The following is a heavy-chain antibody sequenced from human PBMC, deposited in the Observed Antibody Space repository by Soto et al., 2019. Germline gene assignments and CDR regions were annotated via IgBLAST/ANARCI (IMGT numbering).Heavy chain of an antibody. CDR3: ARDASPDFWSGYYDY. CDR2: INPNNGAT. J-gene: IGHJ4*02. CDR1: KYTFKDYF. Sequence: HLVQSGAEVKQPGASVRVSCKASKYTFKDYFLHWVRQAPGQGLEWMGWINPNNGATEYAQKFQGRVTMTSDTSISTAYIEVSGLKSGDTAVYYCARDASPDFWSGYYDYWGQGTLITVST. V-gene: IGHV1-2*02. D-gene: IGHD3-3*01.